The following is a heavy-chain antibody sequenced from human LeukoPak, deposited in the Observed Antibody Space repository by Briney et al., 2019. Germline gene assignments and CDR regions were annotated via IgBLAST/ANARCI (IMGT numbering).Heavy chain of an antibody. CDR1: GGSISSSAYS. V-gene: IGHV4-39*01. CDR3: ARQYGPGYSSTWYFDY. CDR2: IYDNGNT. Sequence: SETLSLTCTVSGGSISSSAYSWGWIRQPPGKGFDWIGNIYDNGNTYYNPSLKSRVTIFVDTSKNQFSLQLNSVTAADTAVYYCARQYGPGYSSTWYFDYWGQGTLVTVSS. D-gene: IGHD6-13*01. J-gene: IGHJ4*02.